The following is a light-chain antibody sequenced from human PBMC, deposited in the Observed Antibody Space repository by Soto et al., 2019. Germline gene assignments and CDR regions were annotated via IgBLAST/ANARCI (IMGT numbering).Light chain of an antibody. Sequence: QSALTQSASVSGSPGQSITISCTGTSSDVGGYNYVSWYQQHQGKAPKLLIYDVSYRPSGVSDRFSGSKSGNTASLTISGLQAEDEADYYCSSYTGRNTYVFGTGTKLTVL. CDR1: SSDVGGYNY. CDR3: SSYTGRNTYV. J-gene: IGLJ1*01. V-gene: IGLV2-14*01. CDR2: DVS.